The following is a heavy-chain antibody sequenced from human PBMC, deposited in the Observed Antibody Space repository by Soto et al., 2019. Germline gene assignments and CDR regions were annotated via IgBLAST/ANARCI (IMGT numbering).Heavy chain of an antibody. V-gene: IGHV5-51*01. CDR1: GYRFTSYW. D-gene: IGHD6-6*01. CDR3: ARNGQTGYSSSLYYYGMDV. CDR2: IYPGDSDT. Sequence: GDSLPISCQFSGYRFTSYWIGWVRQMPGKGLEWMGIIYPGDSDTRYSPSFQGQVTISADKSISTAYLQWSSLKASDTAMYYCARNGQTGYSSSLYYYGMDVWGQGNTVTGS. J-gene: IGHJ6*02.